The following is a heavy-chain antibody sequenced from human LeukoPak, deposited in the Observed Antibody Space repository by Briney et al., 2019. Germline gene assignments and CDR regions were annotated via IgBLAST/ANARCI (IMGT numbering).Heavy chain of an antibody. CDR2: IYTSGST. V-gene: IGHV4-4*07. J-gene: IGHJ2*01. CDR3: ARDSRGGFRFGGSSVNWYFDL. Sequence: SETLSLTCTVSGGSISSYYWSWIRRPAGKGLEWIGRIYTSGSTNYNPSLKSRVTMSVDTSKNQFSLKLSSVTAADTAVYYCARDSRGGFRFGGSSVNWYFDLWGRGTLVTVSS. CDR1: GGSISSYY. D-gene: IGHD1-26*01.